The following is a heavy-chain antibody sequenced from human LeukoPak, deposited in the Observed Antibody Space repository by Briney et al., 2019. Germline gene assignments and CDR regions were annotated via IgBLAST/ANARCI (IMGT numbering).Heavy chain of an antibody. CDR3: ARVSIGTYHGSGRDFDY. D-gene: IGHD3-10*01. Sequence: SQTLSLTCTVSGRSISCGSYYWSWIRQPAGKGLEWIGRIYTSGSTNYNPSLKSRVTISVDTSKNQFSLKLSSVTAADTAVYYCARVSIGTYHGSGRDFDYWGQGTLVTVSS. CDR1: GRSISCGSYY. V-gene: IGHV4-61*02. J-gene: IGHJ4*02. CDR2: IYTSGST.